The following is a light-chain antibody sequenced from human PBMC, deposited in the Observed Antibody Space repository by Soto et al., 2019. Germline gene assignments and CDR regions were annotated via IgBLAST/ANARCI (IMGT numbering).Light chain of an antibody. CDR3: HSYDVSLSGPV. J-gene: IGLJ2*01. Sequence: QSVLTQPPSVSGAPGQRVTISCTGSSSNIGAGYDVHWYQQLPGTAPKVLIYDNNIRPSGVSDLFSGSKSGTSDSLAITGLQAEDEADYYCHSYDVSLSGPVFGGGTKLTVL. V-gene: IGLV1-40*01. CDR2: DNN. CDR1: SSNIGAGYD.